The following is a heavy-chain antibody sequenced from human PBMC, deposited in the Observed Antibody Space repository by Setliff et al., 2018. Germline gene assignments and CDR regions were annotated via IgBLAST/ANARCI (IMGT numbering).Heavy chain of an antibody. CDR2: ISVYNGDT. CDR1: GYTFRNYA. V-gene: IGHV1-18*01. CDR3: ARDRRDYDILTGYYEFTFDY. J-gene: IGHJ4*02. D-gene: IGHD3-9*01. Sequence: ASVKVSCKASGYTFRNYAFAWVRQAPGQGLEWVGWISVYNGDTNYAQKPQGRVTMTTDTSTSTAYMELRSLRSDDTAVYYCARDRRDYDILTGYYEFTFDYWGQGTLVTVSS.